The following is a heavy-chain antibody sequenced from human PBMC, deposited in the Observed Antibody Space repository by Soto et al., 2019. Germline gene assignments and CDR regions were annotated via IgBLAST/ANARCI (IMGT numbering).Heavy chain of an antibody. CDR1: GGSFSGYY. Sequence: SETLSLTCAVYGGSFSGYYWSWIRQPPGKGLEWIGEINHSGSTNYNPSLKSRVTISVDTSKNQFSLKLSSVTAADTAVYYCARGGVTMVRGVIRPQGNWFDPWGQGTLVTVSS. D-gene: IGHD3-10*01. CDR3: ARGGVTMVRGVIRPQGNWFDP. CDR2: INHSGST. J-gene: IGHJ5*02. V-gene: IGHV4-34*01.